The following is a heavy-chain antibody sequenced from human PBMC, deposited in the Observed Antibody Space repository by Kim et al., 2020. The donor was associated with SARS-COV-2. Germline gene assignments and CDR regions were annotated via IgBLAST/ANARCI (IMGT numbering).Heavy chain of an antibody. J-gene: IGHJ1*01. V-gene: IGHV3-53*01. Sequence: YGDNREHYADSVKGRFTISRDNSKNTVYLQMNSLTVDDTATYYCVRYEHWSQGALVTVSS. CDR3: VRYEH. D-gene: IGHD3-16*01. CDR2: YGDNRE.